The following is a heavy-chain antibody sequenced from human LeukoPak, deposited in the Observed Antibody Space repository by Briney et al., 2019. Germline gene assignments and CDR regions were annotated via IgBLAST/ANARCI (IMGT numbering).Heavy chain of an antibody. J-gene: IGHJ6*02. V-gene: IGHV3-23*01. D-gene: IGHD4/OR15-4a*01. CDR2: ISGSGVNT. CDR1: GVIISSYA. CDR3: ARDTSFNYGAHAMDV. Sequence: GGSLRLSCAASGVIISSYAMNWVRQAPGKGLEWVLGISGSGVNTYYADSVKGRFTISRDNSKNTLYLQLNSLRGEDTAIYYCARDTSFNYGAHAMDVWGQGTTVTVSS.